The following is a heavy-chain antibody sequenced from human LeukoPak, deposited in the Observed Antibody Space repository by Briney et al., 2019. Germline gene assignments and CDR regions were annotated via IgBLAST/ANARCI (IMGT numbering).Heavy chain of an antibody. V-gene: IGHV4-34*01. CDR1: GGSFSGYY. Sequence: PSETLSLTCAVYGGSFSGYYWSWIRQPPGKGLEWIGEITHSGSTNYNPSLKSRVTISVDTSKNQFSLKLSSVTAADTAVYYCERGFSEVRGSPVWFDPWGQGTLVTVSS. CDR2: ITHSGST. D-gene: IGHD3-10*01. CDR3: ERGFSEVRGSPVWFDP. J-gene: IGHJ5*02.